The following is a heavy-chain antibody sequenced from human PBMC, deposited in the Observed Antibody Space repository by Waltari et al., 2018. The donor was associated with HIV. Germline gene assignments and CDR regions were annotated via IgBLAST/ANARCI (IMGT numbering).Heavy chain of an antibody. V-gene: IGHV4-34*01. CDR1: GGSLSGYY. J-gene: IGHJ3*02. D-gene: IGHD3-3*01. CDR3: AISYLDAFDI. CDR2: IKHSGST. Sequence: QVQLQQWGAGLLKPSETLSLTCAVYGGSLSGYYWSWIRQPPGKGLEWIGEIKHSGSTNYNPSLMGRVTISVATSQNQFSLKLSSVTAADTAVYYCAISYLDAFDIWGQGTMVTVSS.